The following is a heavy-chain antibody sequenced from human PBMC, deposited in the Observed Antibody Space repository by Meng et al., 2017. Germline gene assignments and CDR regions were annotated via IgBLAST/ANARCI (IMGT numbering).Heavy chain of an antibody. CDR1: GYNFPDYY. J-gene: IGHJ4*02. V-gene: IGHV1-2*06. CDR2: INPKSGDT. CDR3: ARDEDISAAGKLFSDY. D-gene: IGHD6-25*01. Sequence: VQLVQLGAGVKKPGDSMKVSCKPSGYNFPDYYIHWVRRAPGQGLEWMGRINPKSGDTHYAQKFQARVTMTGDTSISTAYMELSGLRSDDTAMYYCARDEDISAAGKLFSDYWGQGTLVTVSS.